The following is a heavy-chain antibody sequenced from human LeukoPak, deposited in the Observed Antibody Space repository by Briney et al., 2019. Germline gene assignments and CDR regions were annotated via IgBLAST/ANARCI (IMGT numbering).Heavy chain of an antibody. D-gene: IGHD2-15*01. CDR1: GGSISSGGYS. CDR3: ARALYYCSGGSCYSGKDAFDI. J-gene: IGHJ3*02. CDR2: IYHSGST. V-gene: IGHV4-30-2*01. Sequence: SETLSLTCAVSGGSISSGGYSWSWIRQPPGKGLEWIGYIYHSGSTYYNPSLKSRVTISVDTSKNQFSLKLSSVTAADTAVYYCARALYYCSGGSCYSGKDAFDIWGQGTMVTVSS.